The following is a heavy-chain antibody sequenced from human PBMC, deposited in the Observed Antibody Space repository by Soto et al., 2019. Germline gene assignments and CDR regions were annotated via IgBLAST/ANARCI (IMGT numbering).Heavy chain of an antibody. J-gene: IGHJ4*02. CDR2: IVNSGTA. Sequence: QVQLQESGPGLVKPSQTLSLTCTVSGGSIASSGNFWTWIRYHPGKGLEWLGYIVNSGTAYYTPSLKSRLSISIDTSKNHFSLSLTSLTAADTAVYFCARGDAGGWFLDSWGQGAQVIVSS. V-gene: IGHV4-31*03. CDR1: GGSIASSGNF. D-gene: IGHD6-19*01. CDR3: ARGDAGGWFLDS.